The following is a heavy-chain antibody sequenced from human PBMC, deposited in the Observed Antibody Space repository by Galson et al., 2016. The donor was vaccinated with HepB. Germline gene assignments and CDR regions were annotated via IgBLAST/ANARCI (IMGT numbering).Heavy chain of an antibody. J-gene: IGHJ4*02. D-gene: IGHD3-22*01. CDR1: GLSVTNNY. V-gene: IGHV3-23*01. Sequence: SLRLSCAASGLSVTNNYINWVRQAPGKGLEWVSDISGPGYNTYYADSVKGRFTISRDNYKNTVYLQMNRLRAEDTAVYYCAKPIYYLDRGNFARGDYWGQGTLVTVSS. CDR3: AKPIYYLDRGNFARGDY. CDR2: ISGPGYNT.